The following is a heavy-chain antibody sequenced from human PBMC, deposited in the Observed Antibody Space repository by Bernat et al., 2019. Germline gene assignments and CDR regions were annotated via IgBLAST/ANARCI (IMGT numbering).Heavy chain of an antibody. CDR2: INHSGST. J-gene: IGHJ2*01. CDR3: ARDYVGYFDL. V-gene: IGHV4-31*03. Sequence: QVQLQESGPGLVKPSQTLSLTCTVSGGSISSGGYYWSWIRQPPGKGLEWIGEINHSGSTNYNPSLKSRVTISVDTSKNQFSLKLSSVTAADTAVYYCARDYVGYFDLWGRGTLVTVSS. D-gene: IGHD3-16*01. CDR1: GGSISSGGYY.